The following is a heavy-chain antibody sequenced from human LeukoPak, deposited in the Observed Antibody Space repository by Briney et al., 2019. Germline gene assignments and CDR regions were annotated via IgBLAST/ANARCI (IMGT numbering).Heavy chain of an antibody. Sequence: PSETLSLTYTVSGGSIGSSSYYWGWIRQPPGKGLDWIGSIFHTGSTYYNPSLKSRVTISVGTSKNQFSLKLSSVTAADTAVYYCAGDPITVAGNVFDFWGRGTVVTVSS. V-gene: IGHV4-39*01. J-gene: IGHJ3*01. CDR1: GGSIGSSSYY. CDR2: IFHTGST. D-gene: IGHD6-19*01. CDR3: AGDPITVAGNVFDF.